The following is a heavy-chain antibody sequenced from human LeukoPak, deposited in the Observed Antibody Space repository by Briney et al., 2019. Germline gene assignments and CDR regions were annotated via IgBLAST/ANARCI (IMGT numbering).Heavy chain of an antibody. J-gene: IGHJ5*02. CDR3: ARDLAGYSSSWYRGWFDP. Sequence: ASVKVSCKASGYTFTSYGISWVRQAPGQGLEWMGWISAYNGNTNYAQKLQGRVTMTTDTSTSTAYMELRSLRSDDTAVYYCARDLAGYSSSWYRGWFDPWGQGTLVTVSS. CDR1: GYTFTSYG. D-gene: IGHD6-13*01. V-gene: IGHV1-18*01. CDR2: ISAYNGNT.